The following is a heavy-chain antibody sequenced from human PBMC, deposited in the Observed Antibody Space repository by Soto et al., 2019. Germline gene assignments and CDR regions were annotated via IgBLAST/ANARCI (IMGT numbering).Heavy chain of an antibody. CDR3: ARVAFSRGYSGYGNSDY. CDR2: IIPIFGTA. Sequence: ASVKVSCKASGGTFSSYAISWVRQAPGQGLEWMGGIIPIFGTANYAQKFQGRVTITADESTSTAYMELSSLRSEDTAVYYCARVAFSRGYSGYGNSDYWGQGTLVTVSS. CDR1: GGTFSSYA. V-gene: IGHV1-69*13. J-gene: IGHJ4*02. D-gene: IGHD5-12*01.